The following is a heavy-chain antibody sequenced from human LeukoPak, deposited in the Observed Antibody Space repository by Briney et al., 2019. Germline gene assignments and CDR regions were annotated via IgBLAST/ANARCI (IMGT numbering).Heavy chain of an antibody. CDR3: ARDPGPDLRSCWRFDY. J-gene: IGHJ4*02. CDR1: GYTFIDFY. D-gene: IGHD6-19*01. CDR2: IIPILGIA. V-gene: IGHV1-69*04. Sequence: SVKVSCKASGYTFIDFYMHWVRQAPGQGLEWMGRIIPILGIANYAQKFQGRVTITADKSTSTAYMELSSLRSEDTAVYYCARDPGPDLRSCWRFDYWGQGTLVTVSS.